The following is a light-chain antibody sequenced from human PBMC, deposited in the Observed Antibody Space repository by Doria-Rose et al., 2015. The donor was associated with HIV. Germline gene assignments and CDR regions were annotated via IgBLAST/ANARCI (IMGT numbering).Light chain of an antibody. Sequence: TQSPGTLSLSPGERATLSCRASQSFSSTYLAWYQQKPGQAPSLLDYDGSTRATGIPDRFGASGSGTDFTLTINRLEPEDFALYYCHQYGTSWTFGQGTKVEI. J-gene: IGKJ1*01. CDR3: HQYGTSWT. CDR2: DGS. CDR1: QSFSSTY. V-gene: IGKV3-20*01.